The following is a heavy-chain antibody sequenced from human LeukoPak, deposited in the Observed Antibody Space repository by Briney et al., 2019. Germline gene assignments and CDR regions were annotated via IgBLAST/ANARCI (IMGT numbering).Heavy chain of an antibody. CDR1: GGTFSSYA. CDR2: IIPIFGTA. J-gene: IGHJ4*02. V-gene: IGHV1-69*05. CDR3: ARAPLPGYSSSWYGSVY. D-gene: IGHD6-13*01. Sequence: SVKVSCKASGGTFSSYAISWVRQAPGQGLEWMGRIIPIFGTANYAQKFQGRVTITTDESTSTAYMELSSLRSEDTAVYYCARAPLPGYSSSWYGSVYWGQGTLVTVSS.